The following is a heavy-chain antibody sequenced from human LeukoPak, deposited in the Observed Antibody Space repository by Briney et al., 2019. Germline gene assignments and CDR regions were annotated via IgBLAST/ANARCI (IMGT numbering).Heavy chain of an antibody. CDR1: GFTVSSNY. CDR2: IYSGGST. V-gene: IGHV3-66*01. CDR3: ARGYISYSSGWYYDY. D-gene: IGHD6-19*01. J-gene: IGHJ4*02. Sequence: GGSLRLSCAASGFTVSSNYMTWVRQAPGRGLEWVSVIYSGGSTYYADSVKGRFTISRDNSKNTLYLQINSLRAEDTAVYYCARGYISYSSGWYYDYWGQGTLVTVSS.